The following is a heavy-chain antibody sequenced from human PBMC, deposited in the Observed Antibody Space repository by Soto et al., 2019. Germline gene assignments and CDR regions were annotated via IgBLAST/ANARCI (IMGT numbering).Heavy chain of an antibody. CDR3: ARRARPYFYYMDV. CDR1: GFTLRGYA. V-gene: IGHV3-64*01. Sequence: EVQLAESGGGLAQPGGSLRLSCAASGFTLRGYAMDWVRQAPGKGLEYVSGISSNGVGTYYANSVQGRFTISRDNSKNTGYLQMGSLRPEEMAVYYCARRARPYFYYMDVWGKGTTVTVSS. J-gene: IGHJ6*03. D-gene: IGHD6-6*01. CDR2: ISSNGVGT.